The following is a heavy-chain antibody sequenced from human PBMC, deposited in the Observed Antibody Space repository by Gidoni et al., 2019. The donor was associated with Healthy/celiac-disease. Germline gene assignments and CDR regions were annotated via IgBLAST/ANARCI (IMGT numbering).Heavy chain of an antibody. CDR1: GFTFGDYA. D-gene: IGHD3-10*01. CDR2: IRSKAYGGTT. J-gene: IGHJ4*02. CDR3: TRDWGLAYYYGSGSSQIDY. Sequence: EVQLVESGGGLVQPGRSLRLSCTASGFTFGDYAMSWFRQAPGKGLEWVGFIRSKAYGGTTEYAASVKGRFTISRDDSKSIAYLQMNSLKTEDTAVYYCTRDWGLAYYYGSGSSQIDYWGQGTLVTVSS. V-gene: IGHV3-49*03.